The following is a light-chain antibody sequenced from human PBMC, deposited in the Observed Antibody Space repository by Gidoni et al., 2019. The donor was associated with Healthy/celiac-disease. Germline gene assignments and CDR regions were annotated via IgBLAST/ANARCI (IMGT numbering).Light chain of an antibody. CDR2: TTS. CDR3: QQSYSTPLT. Sequence: DIPMTQSPSSLSASVGDRVIITCRASQSISNFLHWYQQKPGKAPNLLIYTTSSLLSGVPSRFSGSGSGTDFTLTISSLQPEDFATYYCQQSYSTPLTFGGGTRVEIK. CDR1: QSISNF. V-gene: IGKV1-39*01. J-gene: IGKJ4*01.